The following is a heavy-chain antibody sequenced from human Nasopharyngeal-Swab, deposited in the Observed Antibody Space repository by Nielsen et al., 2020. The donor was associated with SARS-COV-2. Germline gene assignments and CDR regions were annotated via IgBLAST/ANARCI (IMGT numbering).Heavy chain of an antibody. J-gene: IGHJ4*02. CDR2: TTSNGDTT. Sequence: GESLKISCSASGFTFSNYAMHWVRQAPGKGLEYVSATTSNGDTTHYADSVKGRFIVSRDNSKNTLYLRVSSLRAEDTAVYYCVKRRGYSLVAYDSWGQGTLVTVSS. V-gene: IGHV3-64D*06. D-gene: IGHD5-18*01. CDR3: VKRRGYSLVAYDS. CDR1: GFTFSNYA.